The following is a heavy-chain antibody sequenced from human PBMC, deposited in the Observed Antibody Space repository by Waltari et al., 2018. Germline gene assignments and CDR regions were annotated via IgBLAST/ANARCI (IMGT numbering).Heavy chain of an antibody. Sequence: EVQLVESGGGLVQPGGSLRLSCAASGFTFSSYSMNWVRQAPGKGLEWVSYISSSSSTIYYADSVKGRFTISRDNAKISLYLQMNSLRAEDTAVYYCARDFHLPSFDYWGQGTLVTVSS. J-gene: IGHJ4*02. CDR1: GFTFSSYS. V-gene: IGHV3-48*01. CDR2: ISSSSSTI. CDR3: ARDFHLPSFDY.